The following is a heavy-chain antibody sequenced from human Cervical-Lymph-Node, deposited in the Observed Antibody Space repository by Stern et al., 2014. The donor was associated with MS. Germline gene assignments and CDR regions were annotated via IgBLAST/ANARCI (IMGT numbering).Heavy chain of an antibody. D-gene: IGHD2-2*01. V-gene: IGHV4-4*02. CDR1: GVSISNNSW. CDR2: IYHSGYT. Sequence: QVQLQESGPGLVKPSGTLSLTCAVSGVSISNNSWWNWVRQAPGKGLEWLGEIYHSGYTNYNPSLKSRVTISVDKSKNQFSLRLTSVTAADTAVYYCARALRNAYTWFDPWGQGTLVTVSS. J-gene: IGHJ5*01. CDR3: ARALRNAYTWFDP.